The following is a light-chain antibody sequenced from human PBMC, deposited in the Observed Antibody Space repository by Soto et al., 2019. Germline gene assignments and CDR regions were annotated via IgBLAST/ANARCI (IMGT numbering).Light chain of an antibody. Sequence: QSALTQPASVSGSPGQSITISCTGTSSDVGSYNLVSWYQQHPGKAPKLMIYEVSKRPSGVSNRFSGSKSGNTASLTISGLRAEDEADYYCCSYAGTVVFGGGTKLTVL. J-gene: IGLJ2*01. CDR3: CSYAGTVV. CDR1: SSDVGSYNL. CDR2: EVS. V-gene: IGLV2-23*02.